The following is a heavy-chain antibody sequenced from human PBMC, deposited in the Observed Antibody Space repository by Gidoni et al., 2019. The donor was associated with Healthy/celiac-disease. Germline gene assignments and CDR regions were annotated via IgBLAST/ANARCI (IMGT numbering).Heavy chain of an antibody. J-gene: IGHJ6*02. CDR3: ALSILRYYDILTRLEGYYGMDV. CDR2: IDWDDDK. D-gene: IGHD3-9*01. Sequence: QVTLRESGPALVKPTQTLTLTCTFSGFSLSTSGMCVSWIRQPPGKALEWLARIDWDDDKYYSTSLKTRLTISKDTSKNQVVLTMTNMDPVDTATYYCALSILRYYDILTRLEGYYGMDVWGQGTTVTVSS. CDR1: GFSLSTSGMC. V-gene: IGHV2-70*15.